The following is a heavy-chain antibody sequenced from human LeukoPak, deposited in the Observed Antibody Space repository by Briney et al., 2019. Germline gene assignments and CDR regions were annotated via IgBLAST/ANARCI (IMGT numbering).Heavy chain of an antibody. J-gene: IGHJ4*02. CDR2: IYYSGST. D-gene: IGHD4-11*01. CDR1: GGSISSYY. Sequence: SSETLSLTCTVSGGSISSYYWSWIRQPPGKGLEWIGYIYYSGSTNYNPSLKSRVTISVDTSKNQFSLKLSSVTAAGTAVYYCARDRLPRLYWGQGTLVTVSS. V-gene: IGHV4-59*01. CDR3: ARDRLPRLY.